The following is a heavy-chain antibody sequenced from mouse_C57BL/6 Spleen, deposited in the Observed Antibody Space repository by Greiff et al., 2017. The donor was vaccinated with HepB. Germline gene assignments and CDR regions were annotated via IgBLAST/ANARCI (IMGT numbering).Heavy chain of an antibody. CDR3: ARHDSSGFAY. CDR2: ISNGGGST. J-gene: IGHJ3*01. V-gene: IGHV5-12*01. D-gene: IGHD3-2*02. CDR1: GFTFSDYY. Sequence: DVMLVESGGGLVQPGGSLKLSCAASGFTFSDYYMHWVRQTPEKRLEWVAYISNGGGSTYYPDTVKGRFTISRDNAKNTLYLQMSRLKSEDTAMYYCARHDSSGFAYWGQGTLVTVSA.